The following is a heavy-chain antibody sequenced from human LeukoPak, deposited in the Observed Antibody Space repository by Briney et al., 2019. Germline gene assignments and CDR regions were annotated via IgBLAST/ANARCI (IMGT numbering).Heavy chain of an antibody. Sequence: PGGSLRLSCAASGFTFSSSAMTWVRQAPGKGLEWVSSLTGGSDNSEHADSVKGRFSISRDNSKNTLYLQMNSLTAEDTAEYYCVRGWQQLGSWGRGTLVTVSS. CDR3: VRGWQQLGS. D-gene: IGHD1-1*01. J-gene: IGHJ5*02. CDR1: GFTFSSSA. CDR2: LTGGSDNS. V-gene: IGHV3-23*01.